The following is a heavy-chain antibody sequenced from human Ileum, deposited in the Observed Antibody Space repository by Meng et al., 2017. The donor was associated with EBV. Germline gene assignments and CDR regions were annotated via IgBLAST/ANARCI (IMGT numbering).Heavy chain of an antibody. CDR1: GGTFSRYY. J-gene: IGHJ4*02. D-gene: IGHD4-17*01. CDR2: INHTGST. Sequence: LLTQLVTGLFNASCTPSLHCAVYGGTFSRYYLSWIRQPPGKGLEWIGEINHTGSTNYNPSLKSRVTISVDTSKNQFSLKLSSVTAAXXXVYYXARGHDYGDYASDYWGQGTLFTVSS. CDR3: ARGHDYGDYASDY. V-gene: IGHV4-34*01.